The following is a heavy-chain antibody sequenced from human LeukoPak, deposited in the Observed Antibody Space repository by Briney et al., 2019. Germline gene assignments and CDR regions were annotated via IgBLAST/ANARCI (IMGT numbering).Heavy chain of an antibody. CDR2: ISSSSSYI. V-gene: IGHV3-21*01. J-gene: IGHJ4*02. CDR1: GFTVSSNY. Sequence: SGGSLRLSCAASGFTVSSNYMSWVRQAPGKGLEWVSSISSSSSYIYYADSVKGRFTISRDNAKNSLYLQMNSLRAEDTAVYYCARVGSSQDYWGQGTLVTVSS. D-gene: IGHD6-13*01. CDR3: ARVGSSQDY.